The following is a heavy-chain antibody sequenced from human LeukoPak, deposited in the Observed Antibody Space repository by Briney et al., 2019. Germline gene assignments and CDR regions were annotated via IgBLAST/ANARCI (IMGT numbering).Heavy chain of an antibody. CDR1: GFTFSDYY. Sequence: PGGSLRLSCAASGFTFSDYYMSWIRQAPGKGLEWVSYISSSGSTIYYADSVKGRFTISRDNAKNSLDLQMNSLTAKGTAVYYCAREEYNWNYGYYYYYIAVWSKATTVTVSS. CDR3: AREEYNWNYGYYYYYIAV. V-gene: IGHV3-11*01. CDR2: ISSSGSTI. D-gene: IGHD1-7*01. J-gene: IGHJ6*03.